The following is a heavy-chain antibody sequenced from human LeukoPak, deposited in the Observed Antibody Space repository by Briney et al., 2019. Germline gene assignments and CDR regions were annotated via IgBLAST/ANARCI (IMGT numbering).Heavy chain of an antibody. J-gene: IGHJ6*02. CDR1: GYTFTSYD. CDR2: MNPNSGNT. Sequence: EASVKVSCKASGYTFTSYDINWVRQATGQGLEWMGWMNPNSGNTGYAQKFQGRVTMTRNTSISTAHMELSSLRSEDTAVYYCARGRIVVVPAAKYIYYYGMDVWGQGTTVTVSS. V-gene: IGHV1-8*01. D-gene: IGHD2-2*01. CDR3: ARGRIVVVPAAKYIYYYGMDV.